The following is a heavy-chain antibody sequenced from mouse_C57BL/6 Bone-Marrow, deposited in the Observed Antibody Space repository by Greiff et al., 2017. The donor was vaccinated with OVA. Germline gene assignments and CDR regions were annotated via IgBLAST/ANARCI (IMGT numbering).Heavy chain of an antibody. V-gene: IGHV7-3*01. Sequence: EVQGVESGGGLVQPGGSLSLSCAASGFTFTDYYMSWVRQPPGKALEWLGFIRNKANGYTTEYSASVKGRFTISRDNSQSILYLQMNALRAEDSATYYCARTYYSRYYAMDYWGQGTSVTVSS. CDR3: ARTYYSRYYAMDY. J-gene: IGHJ4*01. CDR2: IRNKANGYTT. D-gene: IGHD2-12*01. CDR1: GFTFTDYY.